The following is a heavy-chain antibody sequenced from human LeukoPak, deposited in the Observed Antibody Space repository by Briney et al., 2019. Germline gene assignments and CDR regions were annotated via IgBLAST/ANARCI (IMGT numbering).Heavy chain of an antibody. V-gene: IGHV3-15*04. CDR2: IERKTDGATT. CDR1: GFTFSNAW. D-gene: IGHD6-13*01. CDR3: TTHRGYSSSPTFDY. Sequence: PGGSLTLSCAASGFTFSNAWMSWVRQAPGKGLEWVGRIERKTDGATTDYAAPVKGRFTISRDDSKNTLYLQMNSLKTEDTAVYYCTTHRGYSSSPTFDYWGQGTLVTVPS. J-gene: IGHJ4*02.